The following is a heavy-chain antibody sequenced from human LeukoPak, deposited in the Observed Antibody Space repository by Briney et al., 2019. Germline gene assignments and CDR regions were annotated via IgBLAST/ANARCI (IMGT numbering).Heavy chain of an antibody. J-gene: IGHJ4*02. Sequence: GGSLRLSCAASGFTFSSYSMNWVRKAPGKGLEWVSSISSSSSYIYYADSVKGRFTISRDNSKNTLYLQMNSLRAEDTAVYYCAARNDGSDYWGQGTLVTVSS. D-gene: IGHD1-1*01. CDR3: AARNDGSDY. V-gene: IGHV3-21*01. CDR2: ISSSSSYI. CDR1: GFTFSSYS.